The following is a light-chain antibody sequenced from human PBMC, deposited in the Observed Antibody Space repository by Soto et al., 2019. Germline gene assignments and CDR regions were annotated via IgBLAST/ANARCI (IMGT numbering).Light chain of an antibody. CDR1: SGSVSTANN. CDR2: STR. J-gene: IGLJ1*01. Sequence: QAVVTQESSFSGSPGGTVTLTCGLISGSVSTANNPNWYQQTPGLAPRTLIYSTRTRSSGVPDRFSGSILGNKAALTITGAQADDESDYYCALFMGNGISVFGTGTKLTVL. CDR3: ALFMGNGISV. V-gene: IGLV8-61*01.